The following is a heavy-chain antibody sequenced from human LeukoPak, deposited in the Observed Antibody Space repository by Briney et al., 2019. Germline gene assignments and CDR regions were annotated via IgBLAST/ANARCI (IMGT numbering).Heavy chain of an antibody. CDR1: GDSIQNYY. V-gene: IGHV4-59*01. Sequence: PSETLSLTCTVSGDSIQNYYWSWIRQSPGKGLEWIGYIYHSGNTNYNPSLKSRLTMSIDTSKNQFSLNLNSVTAADTAVYYCARGNYGSGSYYVVDFDYWGQGTLVTVSS. D-gene: IGHD3-10*01. CDR3: ARGNYGSGSYYVVDFDY. J-gene: IGHJ4*02. CDR2: IYHSGNT.